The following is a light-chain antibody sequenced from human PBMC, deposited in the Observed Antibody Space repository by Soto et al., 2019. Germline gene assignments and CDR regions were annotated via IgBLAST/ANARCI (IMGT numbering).Light chain of an antibody. J-gene: IGKJ5*01. CDR1: RAGFYSLNNKNY. CDR3: QQYYGNSIT. CDR2: WAS. V-gene: IGKV4-1*01. Sequence: IVMTQFPNSLAVALGGGASVSCKAGRAGFYSLNNKNYLAWYQQKPGQSPKLLIHWASTRASGVPDRFSGSGSGTDFTLTISTLQAEDVAVYYCQQYYGNSITFGQGTRLEI.